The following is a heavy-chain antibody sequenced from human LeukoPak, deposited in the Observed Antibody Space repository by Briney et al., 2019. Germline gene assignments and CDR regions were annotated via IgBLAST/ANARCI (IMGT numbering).Heavy chain of an antibody. D-gene: IGHD2-8*01. V-gene: IGHV3-33*01. CDR3: ARGIGLGVCDY. CDR1: GFTFSSYG. J-gene: IGHJ4*02. Sequence: GRSLRLSCAASGFTFSSYGMHWVRQAPGKGLEWVAVIWYDGSNKCYADSVKGRFTISRDNSKNTLYLQMNSLRAEDTAVYYCARGIGLGVCDYWGQGTLVTVSS. CDR2: IWYDGSNK.